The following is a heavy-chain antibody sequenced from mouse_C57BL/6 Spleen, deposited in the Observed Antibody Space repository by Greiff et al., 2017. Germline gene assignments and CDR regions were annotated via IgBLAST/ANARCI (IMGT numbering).Heavy chain of an antibody. D-gene: IGHD1-1*01. CDR3: ARLLRSDYFDY. V-gene: IGHV7-3*01. CDR2: IRNKANGYTT. CDR1: GFTFTDYY. J-gene: IGHJ2*01. Sequence: EVKVEESGGGLVQPGGSLSLSCAASGFTFTDYYMSWVRQPPGKALEWLGFIRNKANGYTTEYSASVKGRFTISRDNSQSILYLQMNALRAEDSATYYCARLLRSDYFDYWGQGTTLTVSS.